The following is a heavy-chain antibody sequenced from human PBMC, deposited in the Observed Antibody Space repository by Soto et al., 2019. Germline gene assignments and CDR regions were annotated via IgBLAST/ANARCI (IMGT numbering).Heavy chain of an antibody. CDR1: GGSISSGGYY. J-gene: IGHJ4*02. CDR3: ARGFQDIVVVVAADGAFDY. D-gene: IGHD2-15*01. Sequence: LSLTCTVSGGSISSGGYYWSWIRQHPGKGLEWIGYIYYSGSTYYNPSLKSRVTISVDTSKNQFSLKLSSVTAADTAVYYCARGFQDIVVVVAADGAFDYWGQGTLVTVSS. V-gene: IGHV4-31*02. CDR2: IYYSGST.